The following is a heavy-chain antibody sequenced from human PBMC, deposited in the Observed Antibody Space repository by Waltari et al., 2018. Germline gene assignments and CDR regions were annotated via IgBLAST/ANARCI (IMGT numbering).Heavy chain of an antibody. CDR1: GFKYTNYW. CDR3: VRNRGWLQFDW. D-gene: IGHD5-12*01. J-gene: IGHJ5*01. CDR2: MKPDGTEK. Sequence: EVYVVESGGGWVQPGGSLRLSCAASGFKYTNYWMDWVRQAPGKGLEWVANMKPDGTEKYYVDSVRGRFTISRDNAKNSRYLQMNSLRAEDTAIYYCVRNRGWLQFDWWGQGTLVTVSS. V-gene: IGHV3-7*01.